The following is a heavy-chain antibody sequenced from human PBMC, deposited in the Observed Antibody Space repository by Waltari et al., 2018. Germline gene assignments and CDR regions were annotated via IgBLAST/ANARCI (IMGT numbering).Heavy chain of an antibody. J-gene: IGHJ4*02. Sequence: QVQLQESGPGLVKPSETLSLTCAVSGYSISSAYYWGWIRQPPGKGLEWIGSIYHSGSTYYNPSLKSRVTISVDTSKNQFSLKLSSVTAADTAVYYCARGGRYFDWLLDYWGQGTLVTVSS. CDR1: GYSISSAYY. CDR2: IYHSGST. V-gene: IGHV4-38-2*01. CDR3: ARGGRYFDWLLDY. D-gene: IGHD3-9*01.